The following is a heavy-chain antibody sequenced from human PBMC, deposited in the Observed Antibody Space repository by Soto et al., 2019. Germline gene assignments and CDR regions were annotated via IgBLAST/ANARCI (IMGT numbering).Heavy chain of an antibody. CDR3: AKELSNGGSRGSTWFDP. CDR2: ISGSGGST. Sequence: GGSLRLSCAASGFTFSSYAMSWVRQAPGKGLEWVSAISGSGGSTYYADSVKGRFTISRDNSKNTLYLQMNSLRAEDTAVYYCAKELSNGGSRGSTWFDPWGQGTLVTVSS. V-gene: IGHV3-23*01. D-gene: IGHD6-19*01. CDR1: GFTFSSYA. J-gene: IGHJ5*02.